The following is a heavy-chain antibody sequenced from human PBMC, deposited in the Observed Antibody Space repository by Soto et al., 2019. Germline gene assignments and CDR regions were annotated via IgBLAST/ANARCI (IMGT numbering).Heavy chain of an antibody. CDR2: ISSSSSTI. V-gene: IGHV3-48*02. CDR1: GFTFNSYS. Sequence: EVQLVESGGGLVQPGGSLRLSCAASGFTFNSYSMNWVRQAPGKGLEWVSYISSSSSTIYYADSVKGRFTISRDNAKNSLYLRMSSLRDEDTAVYYCARAGYYGSGILLWGQGTLVTVSS. CDR3: ARAGYYGSGILL. J-gene: IGHJ4*02. D-gene: IGHD3-10*01.